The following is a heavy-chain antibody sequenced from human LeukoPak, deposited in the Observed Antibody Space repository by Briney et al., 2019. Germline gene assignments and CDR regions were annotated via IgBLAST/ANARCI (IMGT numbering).Heavy chain of an antibody. J-gene: IGHJ4*02. Sequence: PGGSLRLSCAASGFTFSSYSMNWVRQAPGKGLEWVSTISGSGDRTYHADSVKGRFTISRDSSKNTLYLQLNSLRAEDTAVYYCARESEALDYWGQGTLVTVSS. CDR3: ARESEALDY. V-gene: IGHV3-23*01. CDR2: ISGSGDRT. CDR1: GFTFSSYS.